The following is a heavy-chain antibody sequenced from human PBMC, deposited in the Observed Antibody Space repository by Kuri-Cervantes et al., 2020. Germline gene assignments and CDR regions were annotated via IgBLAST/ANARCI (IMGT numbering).Heavy chain of an antibody. V-gene: IGHV4-34*01. J-gene: IGHJ4*02. CDR2: INHSGST. D-gene: IGHD6-19*01. CDR1: GGSFSGYY. Sequence: GSLRLSCAVYGGSFSGYYWSWIRQPPGKGLEWIGEINHSGSTNYNPSLKSRVTMSVDTSKNQFSLKLSSVTAADTAVYYCARQEGSGWYNFWGQGTLVTVSS. CDR3: ARQEGSGWYNF.